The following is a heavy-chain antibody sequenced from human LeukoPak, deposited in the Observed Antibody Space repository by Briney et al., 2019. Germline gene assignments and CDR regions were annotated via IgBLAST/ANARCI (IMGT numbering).Heavy chain of an antibody. Sequence: PSETLSLTCTVSGGSISSYYWSWIRQPPGKGLEWIGYIYYSGSTNYNPSLKSRVTISVDTSKNQFSLKLSSVTAADTAVYYCARLRRDGSTIFDYWGQGTLVTVSS. V-gene: IGHV4-59*08. D-gene: IGHD2/OR15-2a*01. CDR2: IYYSGST. CDR3: ARLRRDGSTIFDY. CDR1: GGSISSYY. J-gene: IGHJ4*02.